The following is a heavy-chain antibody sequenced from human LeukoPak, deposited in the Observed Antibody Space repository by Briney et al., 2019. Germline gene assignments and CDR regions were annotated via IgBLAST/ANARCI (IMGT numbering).Heavy chain of an antibody. V-gene: IGHV3-53*01. CDR2: IYSVGST. CDR1: GFTVRNNY. Sequence: GGSLRLSCAASGFTVRNNYMSWVRRAAGKGLEWVALIYSVGSTYYADSVKGRFTNPRDNSKNTLHLQMNSLRAEDTAVYYCVRNSGELGAWGQGTLVTVSS. D-gene: IGHD2-21*01. J-gene: IGHJ5*02. CDR3: VRNSGELGA.